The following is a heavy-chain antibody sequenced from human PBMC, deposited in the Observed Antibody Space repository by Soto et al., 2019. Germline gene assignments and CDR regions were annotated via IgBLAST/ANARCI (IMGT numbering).Heavy chain of an antibody. Sequence: SETLSLTCTVSGGSISSNNYYWGWIRQPPGKGLEWIGSSYYSGSTYYNPSLKSRVTISVDTSKNQFSLKLSSVTAADTAVYYCASVLYHDYGEYNWFDPWGQGTLVTVS. CDR1: GGSISSNNYY. V-gene: IGHV4-39*01. CDR2: SYYSGST. CDR3: ASVLYHDYGEYNWFDP. J-gene: IGHJ5*02. D-gene: IGHD4-17*01.